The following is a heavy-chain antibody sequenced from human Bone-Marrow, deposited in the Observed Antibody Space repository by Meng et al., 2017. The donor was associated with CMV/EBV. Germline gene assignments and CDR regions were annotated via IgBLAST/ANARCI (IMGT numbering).Heavy chain of an antibody. J-gene: IGHJ5*01. Sequence: ASVKVSCKASGYTFTSYDINWVRQATGQGLEWMGWMNPNSGNTGYAQKFQGRVTMTRNTSISTAYMELSSLRSEDTAVYYCARGEDLGPFWSGYLEVTEFDPWGQGTLVTGSS. CDR2: MNPNSGNT. V-gene: IGHV1-8*01. CDR3: ARGEDLGPFWSGYLEVTEFDP. CDR1: GYTFTSYD. D-gene: IGHD3-3*01.